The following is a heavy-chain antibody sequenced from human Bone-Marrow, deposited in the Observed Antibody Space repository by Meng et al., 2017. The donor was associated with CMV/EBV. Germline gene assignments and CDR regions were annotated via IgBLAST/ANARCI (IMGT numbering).Heavy chain of an antibody. CDR1: GFTSSSYW. D-gene: IGHD2-15*01. CDR3: AISRPRMDDAFDI. J-gene: IGHJ3*02. Sequence: GGSLRLSCAASGFTSSSYWMSWVRQAPGKGLEWVANIKQDGSEKYYVDSVKGRFTISRDNAKNSLYLQMSSLRAEDTAIYYCAISRPRMDDAFDIWGQGTMVTVSS. V-gene: IGHV3-7*03. CDR2: IKQDGSEK.